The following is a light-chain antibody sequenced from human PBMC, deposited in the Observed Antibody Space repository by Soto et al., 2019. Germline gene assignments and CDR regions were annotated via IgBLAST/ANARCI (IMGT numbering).Light chain of an antibody. J-gene: IGKJ2*01. Sequence: DIQMTQSPSTLSTSVGARVTITCRASQSISSWLAWYQQKPGKAPKLLIYKASSLESGVPSRFSGSGSGTEFTLTISXLQPDDFATHYCQQYDTWYTFGQGTKVDIK. CDR1: QSISSW. V-gene: IGKV1-5*03. CDR3: QQYDTWYT. CDR2: KAS.